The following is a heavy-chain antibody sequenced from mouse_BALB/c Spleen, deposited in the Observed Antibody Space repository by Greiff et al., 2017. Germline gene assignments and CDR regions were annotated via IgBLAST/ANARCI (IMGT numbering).Heavy chain of an antibody. J-gene: IGHJ3*01. V-gene: IGHV2-5-1*01. D-gene: IGHD1-2*01. CDR2: IWRGGST. CDR1: GFSLTSYG. Sequence: VQRVESGPSLVQPSQSLSITCTVSGFSLTSYGVHWVRQSPGKGLEWLGVIWRGGSTDYNAAFMSRLSITKDNSKSQVFFKMNSLQADDTAIYYCAKTITTATSFAYWGQGTLVTVSA. CDR3: AKTITTATSFAY.